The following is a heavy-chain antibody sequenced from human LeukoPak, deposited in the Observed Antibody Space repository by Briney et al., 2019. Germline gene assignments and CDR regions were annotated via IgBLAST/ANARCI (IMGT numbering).Heavy chain of an antibody. J-gene: IGHJ4*02. D-gene: IGHD3-10*01. Sequence: GGSLRLSCVASGFTFSDYWMIWVRQAPGKGLEWGANIKQDGSEKEFVDSVKGRFTIFRDNAKNSLYLQMNSLRADDTAVYYCAREGRGGFDSWGQGTLVTVSS. CDR3: AREGRGGFDS. CDR2: IKQDGSEK. V-gene: IGHV3-7*01. CDR1: GFTFSDYW.